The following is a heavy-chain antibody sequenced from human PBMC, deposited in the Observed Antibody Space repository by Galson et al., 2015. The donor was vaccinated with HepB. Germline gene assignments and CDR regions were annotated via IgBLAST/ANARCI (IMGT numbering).Heavy chain of an antibody. CDR1: GFTFSSHS. V-gene: IGHV3-21*01. CDR3: ARGMFSGTYRPGAFDN. CDR2: ISSDSGYI. Sequence: SLRLSCAASGFTFSSHSMHWVRQAPGKGLEWVSYISSDSGYIDYADSVKGRFTIARDNAKNSVYLQMDSLRAEDTGLYYCARGMFSGTYRPGAFDNWGQGTLVTVSS. J-gene: IGHJ4*02. D-gene: IGHD1-26*01.